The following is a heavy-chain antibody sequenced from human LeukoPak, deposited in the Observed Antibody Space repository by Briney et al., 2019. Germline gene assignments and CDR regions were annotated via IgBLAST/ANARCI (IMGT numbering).Heavy chain of an antibody. V-gene: IGHV4-59*01. CDR1: GGSISSYY. CDR2: IYYSGST. CDR3: ARDTMTGAFDI. Sequence: SETLSLTCTVSGGSISSYYWSWIRQPPGKGLEWIGYIYYSGSTNYNPSLKSRVTISVDTSKNQFSLKLSSVTAADTAVYYCARDTMTGAFDIWGQGTMVTVSS. J-gene: IGHJ3*02. D-gene: IGHD1-14*01.